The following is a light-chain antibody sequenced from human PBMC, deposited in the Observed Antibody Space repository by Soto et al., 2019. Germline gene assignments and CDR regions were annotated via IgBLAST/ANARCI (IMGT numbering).Light chain of an antibody. CDR1: QNVGNN. V-gene: IGKV3-11*01. Sequence: VLTQSPATLSLSPGERATLSCRASQNVGNNLAWYQHKSGQAPRLLISGASTRATGVPARFSGSGSGTDFTLTISRLEPEDFAVYYCQQRSTFTFGQGTRLEI. J-gene: IGKJ5*01. CDR2: GAS. CDR3: QQRSTFT.